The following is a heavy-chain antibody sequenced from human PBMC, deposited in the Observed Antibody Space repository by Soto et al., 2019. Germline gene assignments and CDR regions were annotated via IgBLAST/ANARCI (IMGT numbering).Heavy chain of an antibody. CDR1: GGTFSSYA. Sequence: ASVKVSCKASGGTFSSYAISWVRQAPGQGLEWMGGIIPIFGTANYAQKFQGRVTITADESTSTAYMELSSLRSEDTAVYYCASGLRWNSVNYWGQGTLVTVSS. CDR3: ASGLRWNSVNY. CDR2: IIPIFGTA. J-gene: IGHJ4*02. V-gene: IGHV1-69*13. D-gene: IGHD1-7*01.